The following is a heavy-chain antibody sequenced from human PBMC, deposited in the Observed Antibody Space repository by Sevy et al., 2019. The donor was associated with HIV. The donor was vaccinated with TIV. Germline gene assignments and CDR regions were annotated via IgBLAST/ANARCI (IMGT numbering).Heavy chain of an antibody. V-gene: IGHV3-23*01. Sequence: GGSLRLSCAASGFTFSTYAMTWVRQAPGGGLEWVSVITNSGSSTCYADSVKGRFTISRDNSKNTLYLQMNSLRADDTALYYCAKDRVSGTYYTGDIDYWGQGTLVTVSS. CDR1: GFTFSTYA. D-gene: IGHD3-10*01. CDR2: ITNSGSST. J-gene: IGHJ4*02. CDR3: AKDRVSGTYYTGDIDY.